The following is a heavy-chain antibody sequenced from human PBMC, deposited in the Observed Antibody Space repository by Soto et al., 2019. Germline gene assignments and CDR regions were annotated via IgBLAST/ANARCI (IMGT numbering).Heavy chain of an antibody. CDR1: GGTISRYY. CDR2: MYNTGRT. V-gene: IGHV4-59*01. CDR3: ARDLWGYCGTDCYPLDV. Sequence: SETLSLTCTVSGGTISRYYWSWIRQPPGKGLEWIGYMYNTGRTVYNPSFKSRVTISVDTSKNQFSLKLNSVTVADTAVYYCARDLWGYCGTDCYPLDVWGQGTTVT. D-gene: IGHD2-21*02. J-gene: IGHJ6*02.